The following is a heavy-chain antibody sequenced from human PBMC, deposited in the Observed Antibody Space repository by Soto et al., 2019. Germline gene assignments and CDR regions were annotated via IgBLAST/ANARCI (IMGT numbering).Heavy chain of an antibody. V-gene: IGHV1-69*13. D-gene: IGHD5-18*01. Sequence: ASVKVSCKASGGTFSSYAISWVRQAPGQGLEWMGGIIPIFGTANYAQKFQGRVTITADESTSTAYMELSSLRSEDTAVYYCARGKGGYSYGPDYFDYWGQGTLVTVSS. J-gene: IGHJ4*02. CDR2: IIPIFGTA. CDR3: ARGKGGYSYGPDYFDY. CDR1: GGTFSSYA.